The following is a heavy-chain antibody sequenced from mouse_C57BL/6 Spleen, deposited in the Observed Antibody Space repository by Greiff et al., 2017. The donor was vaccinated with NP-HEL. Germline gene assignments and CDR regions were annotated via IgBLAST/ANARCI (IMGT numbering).Heavy chain of an antibody. V-gene: IGHV1-15*01. CDR1: GYTFTDYE. J-gene: IGHJ2*01. CDR2: IDPETGGT. D-gene: IGHD1-1*01. Sequence: QVQLQQSGAELVRPGASVTLSCKASGYTFTDYEMHWVKQTPVHGLEWIGAIDPETGGTAYNQKFKGKAILTADKSSSTAYMELRSLTSEDSAVYCCTKEAYYGSSYGYWGQGTTLTVSS. CDR3: TKEAYYGSSYGY.